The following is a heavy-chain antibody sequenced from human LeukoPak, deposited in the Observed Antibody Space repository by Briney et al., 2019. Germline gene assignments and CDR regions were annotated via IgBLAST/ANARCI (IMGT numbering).Heavy chain of an antibody. Sequence: GASVKVSCKASGYTFTGYYMHWVRQAPGQGLEWMGWINPNSGGTNYAQKFQGRVTMTRDTSISTAYMELSRLRSDDTAVYYCASRRSSIAVAEDHWGQGTLVTVSS. D-gene: IGHD6-19*01. CDR2: INPNSGGT. V-gene: IGHV1-2*02. J-gene: IGHJ4*02. CDR3: ASRRSSIAVAEDH. CDR1: GYTFTGYY.